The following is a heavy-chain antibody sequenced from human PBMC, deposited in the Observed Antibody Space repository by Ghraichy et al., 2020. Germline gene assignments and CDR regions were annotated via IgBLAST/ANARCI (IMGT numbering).Heavy chain of an antibody. CDR1: GFTFSSYG. D-gene: IGHD1-14*01. V-gene: IGHV3-33*01. CDR2: IWYDGSNK. J-gene: IGHJ6*02. Sequence: GGSLRLSCAASGFTFSSYGMHWVRQAPGKGLEWVAVIWYDGSNKYYADSVKGRFTISRDNSKNTLYLQMNSLRAEDTAVYYCASQLTGLSYYYYYGMDVWGQGTTVTVSS. CDR3: ASQLTGLSYYYYYGMDV.